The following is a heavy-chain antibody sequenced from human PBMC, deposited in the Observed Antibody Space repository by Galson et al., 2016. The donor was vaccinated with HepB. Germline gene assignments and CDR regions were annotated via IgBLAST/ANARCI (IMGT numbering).Heavy chain of an antibody. V-gene: IGHV4-59*01. CDR3: ARGPTALTDALDI. Sequence: ETLSLTCSVSGGSTSGYYWTWIRQPPGKGLEWIGFIHSSGSTTYNPSLKSRFTISIDTSINHFFLKLRSVTAADTAVYYCARGPTALTDALDIWGQGTMVTVSS. CDR1: GGSTSGYY. CDR2: IHSSGST. J-gene: IGHJ3*02. D-gene: IGHD2-21*02.